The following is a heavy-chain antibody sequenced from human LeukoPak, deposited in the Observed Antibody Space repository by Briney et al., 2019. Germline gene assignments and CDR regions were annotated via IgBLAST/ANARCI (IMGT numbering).Heavy chain of an antibody. CDR2: ISRGTSYT. CDR3: ARVVAEIAVAGMLPLWYFDL. D-gene: IGHD6-19*01. Sequence: GGSLRLSCAASGFTFSDYYMSWIRQAPGKGLEFVSDISRGTSYTNYADSVKGRFTISGDNAKNSLYLQMNSLRAEDTAVYYCARVVAEIAVAGMLPLWYFDLWGRGTLVTVSS. J-gene: IGHJ2*01. V-gene: IGHV3-11*05. CDR1: GFTFSDYY.